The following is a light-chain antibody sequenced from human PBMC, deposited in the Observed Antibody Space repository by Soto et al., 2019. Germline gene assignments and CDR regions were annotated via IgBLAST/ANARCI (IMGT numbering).Light chain of an antibody. CDR1: QTISSTF. Sequence: EIVLTQSPGTLSLSPGERATLLCRASQTISSTFLAWYQQKPGQAPRLLIYGASSRATGIPDRFSGSGSGTDFTLTISRLEPEDFAVYYCQQFGSSPTFGGGTKVDIK. V-gene: IGKV3-20*01. CDR3: QQFGSSPT. CDR2: GAS. J-gene: IGKJ4*01.